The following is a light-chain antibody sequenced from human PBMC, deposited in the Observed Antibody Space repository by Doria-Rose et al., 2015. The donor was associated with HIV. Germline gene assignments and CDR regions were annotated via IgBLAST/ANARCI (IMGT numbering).Light chain of an antibody. V-gene: IGLV2-14*03. CDR2: DVN. CDR3: SSYTSSTTFV. Sequence: DVGGFNYVSWYQHHPGKAPKLMMYDVNKRPSEVSNRFSGSKSANTASLTISGLQAEDEADYYCSSYTSSTTFVFGTGTEVTVL. CDR1: DVGGFNY. J-gene: IGLJ1*01.